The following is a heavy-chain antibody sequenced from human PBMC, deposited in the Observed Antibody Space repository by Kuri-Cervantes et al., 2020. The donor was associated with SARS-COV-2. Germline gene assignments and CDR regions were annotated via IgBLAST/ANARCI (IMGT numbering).Heavy chain of an antibody. CDR3: ARGDTMIVVADAFDI. V-gene: IGHV1-2*02. Sequence: ASVKVSCKASGYTFTGYYMHWVRQAPGQGLEWMGWINPNSGGTNYAQKFQGRVTMTRDTSISTAYMELSRLRSDDTAVYYCARGDTMIVVADAFDIWGQGTTVTVSS. CDR1: GYTFTGYY. CDR2: INPNSGGT. D-gene: IGHD3-22*01. J-gene: IGHJ3*02.